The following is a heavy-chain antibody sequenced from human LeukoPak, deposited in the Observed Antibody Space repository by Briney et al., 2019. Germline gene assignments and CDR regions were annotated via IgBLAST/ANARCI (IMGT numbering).Heavy chain of an antibody. CDR3: ARGGVEMATADFDY. D-gene: IGHD5-24*01. V-gene: IGHV1-69*13. CDR1: GGTFSSYA. Sequence: ASVKVSCKASGGTFSSYAISWVRQAPGQGLEWMGGIIPIFGTANYAQKFQGRVTITADESTSTAYMELSSLRSEDTAVYYCARGGVEMATADFDYWGQGTLVTVSS. CDR2: IIPIFGTA. J-gene: IGHJ4*02.